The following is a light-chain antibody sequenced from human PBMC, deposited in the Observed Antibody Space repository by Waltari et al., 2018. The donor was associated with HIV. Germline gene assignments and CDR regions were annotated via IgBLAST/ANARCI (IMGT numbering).Light chain of an antibody. CDR3: QVWDMDADLPI. CDR1: KIGRQS. J-gene: IGLJ2*01. Sequence: SYVLTQPPSLSVAPGQPATITCGGDKIGRQSVHWYQQKPGKAPILVIFDDDDRPSGIPDVFSGSNSGNTATLTITRVEAGHEADYYCQVWDMDADLPIFGGGTTLTVL. CDR2: DDD. V-gene: IGLV3-21*02.